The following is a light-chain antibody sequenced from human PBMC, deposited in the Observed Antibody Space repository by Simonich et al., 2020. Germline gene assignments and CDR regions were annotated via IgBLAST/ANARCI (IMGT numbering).Light chain of an antibody. Sequence: DIVMTQSPDSLSLSLGERATINCKSSQSVLYSSNNNNYLAWYHQKPGHPPKLLIYWASTRESGVPDRFSGSGSGTDFTLTISSLQAEDVAVYYCQQYYSTPYTFGQGTKLEIK. J-gene: IGKJ2*01. CDR1: QSVLYSSNNNNY. CDR3: QQYYSTPYT. CDR2: WAS. V-gene: IGKV4-1*01.